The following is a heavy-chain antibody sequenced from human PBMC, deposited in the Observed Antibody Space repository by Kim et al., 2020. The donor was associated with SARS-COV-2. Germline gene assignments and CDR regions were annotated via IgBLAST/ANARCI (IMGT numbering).Heavy chain of an antibody. D-gene: IGHD3-16*02. CDR3: TRDLVTRVTQYYFDY. CDR1: FGDYA. Sequence: FGDYAMSWFRQAPEKGLEWVGFIRSKAYGGTTEYAASVKGRFTISRDDSKSIAYLQMNSLKTEDTAVYYCTRDLVTRVTQYYFDYWGQGTLAT. V-gene: IGHV3-49*03. J-gene: IGHJ4*02. CDR2: IRSKAYGGTT.